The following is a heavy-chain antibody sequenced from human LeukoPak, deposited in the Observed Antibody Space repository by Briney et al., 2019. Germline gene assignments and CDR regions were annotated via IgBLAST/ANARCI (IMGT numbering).Heavy chain of an antibody. V-gene: IGHV3-64D*09. Sequence: GGSLRLSCSASGFTFSSNAMYWVRQAPGKGLEYVSAITSSGGSTYYADSVKGRFTISRDNAKNTLYLQMSSLRAEDTAVYYCVKSSGGSYLNWGQGALVTVSS. J-gene: IGHJ1*01. CDR2: ITSSGGST. CDR3: VKSSGGSYLN. CDR1: GFTFSSNA. D-gene: IGHD2-15*01.